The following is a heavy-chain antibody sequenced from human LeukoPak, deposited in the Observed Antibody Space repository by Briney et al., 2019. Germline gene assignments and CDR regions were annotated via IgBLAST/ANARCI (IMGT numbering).Heavy chain of an antibody. J-gene: IGHJ4*02. D-gene: IGHD4-11*01. CDR2: IWNDGSNE. V-gene: IGHV3-33*06. CDR3: AKDAQRGFDYSNSLEY. CDR1: GFTFSHFG. Sequence: GGSLRLSCAASGFTFSHFGMHWVGQAPGKGLEWVAVIWNDGSNEYYADSVKGRFTTSRDNSTTTVSLRMNSLRDEDTAVYYCAKDAQRGFDYSNSLEYWGQGTLVTVSS.